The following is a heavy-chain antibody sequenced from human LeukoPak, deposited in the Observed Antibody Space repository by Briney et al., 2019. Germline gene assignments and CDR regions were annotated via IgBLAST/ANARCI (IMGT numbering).Heavy chain of an antibody. Sequence: GGSLRLSCAASGCTFSSYWMSWVRQAPGKGLEWVANIKQDGSEKYYVDSVKGRFTISRDNVDNVVYLEMNSLGAEDTATYYCARVAVSGATGWFDSWGQGTLVIVSS. CDR3: ARVAVSGATGWFDS. D-gene: IGHD2-8*02. J-gene: IGHJ5*01. CDR2: IKQDGSEK. CDR1: GCTFSSYW. V-gene: IGHV3-7*01.